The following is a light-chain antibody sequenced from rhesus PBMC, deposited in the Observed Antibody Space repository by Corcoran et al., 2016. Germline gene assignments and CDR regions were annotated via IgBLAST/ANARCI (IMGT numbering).Light chain of an antibody. CDR1: QGISTY. Sequence: DIQMTQSPSSLSASVGDRVTITCRASQGISTYLNWYQQKPGKASKRLIYAASSLEIGVPSRFSGSGSGTDFTLTISSLQPEDFATYYCLQYNSDPYSFGQGTKVEIK. J-gene: IGKJ2*01. CDR3: LQYNSDPYS. CDR2: AAS. V-gene: IGKV1-43*02.